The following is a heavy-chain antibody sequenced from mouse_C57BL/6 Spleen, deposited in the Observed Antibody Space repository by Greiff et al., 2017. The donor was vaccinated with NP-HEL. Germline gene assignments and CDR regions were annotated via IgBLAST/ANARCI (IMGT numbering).Heavy chain of an antibody. CDR1: GYSFTDYN. Sequence: QLQESGPELVKPGASVKISCKASGYSFTDYNMNWVKQSNGKSLEWIGVINPNYGTTSYNQKFKGKATLTVDQSSSTAYMQLNSLTSEDSAVYYCARGWGYGYDDAMDYWGQGTSVTVSS. CDR2: INPNYGTT. CDR3: ARGWGYGYDDAMDY. V-gene: IGHV1-39*01. D-gene: IGHD2-2*01. J-gene: IGHJ4*01.